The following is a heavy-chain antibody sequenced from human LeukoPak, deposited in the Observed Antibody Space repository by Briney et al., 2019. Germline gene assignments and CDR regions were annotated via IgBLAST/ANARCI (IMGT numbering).Heavy chain of an antibody. D-gene: IGHD3-22*01. CDR3: AIDRSGYYHFDY. J-gene: IGHJ4*02. V-gene: IGHV4-34*01. Sequence: PSETLSLTCAVYGGSFSGYYWSWIRQPPGKGLEWIGEINHSGSTNYNPSLKSRVTISVDTSRNQFSLKLNSVTAVDTAVYYCAIDRSGYYHFDYWGQGTLVTVSS. CDR1: GGSFSGYY. CDR2: INHSGST.